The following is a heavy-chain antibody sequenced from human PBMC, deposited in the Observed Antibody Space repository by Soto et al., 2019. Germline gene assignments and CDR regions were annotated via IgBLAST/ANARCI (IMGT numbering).Heavy chain of an antibody. V-gene: IGHV4-61*03. CDR2: VYYSGTT. Sequence: PSETLSLTCSVSGGSVSNKPYYWRWIRQPPXKRLEWIEYVYYSGTTNYNPSLKSRVTISVDLSKNHFSLRLSPVTTADTALYYCARTTAVATTRRSRYIIDYWGQGTLGTVCS. CDR1: GGSVSNKPYY. CDR3: ARTTAVATTRRSRYIIDY. D-gene: IGHD1-26*01. J-gene: IGHJ4*02.